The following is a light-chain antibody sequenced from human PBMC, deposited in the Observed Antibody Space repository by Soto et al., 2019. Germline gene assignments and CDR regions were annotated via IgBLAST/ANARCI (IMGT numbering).Light chain of an antibody. Sequence: QSALAQPPSASGSPGQSVTISCTGTSSDVGGYNYVSWYQQHPGKAPKLMIYEVSKRPSGVPDRSSGSKCGNPASLTVSGLQAEDEADYYCNSYVGNNNFVFGTGPKVTVL. CDR2: EVS. J-gene: IGLJ1*01. V-gene: IGLV2-8*01. CDR3: NSYVGNNNFV. CDR1: SSDVGGYNY.